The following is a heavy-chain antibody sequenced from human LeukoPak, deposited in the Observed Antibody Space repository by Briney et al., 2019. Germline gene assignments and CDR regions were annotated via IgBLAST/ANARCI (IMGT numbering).Heavy chain of an antibody. V-gene: IGHV3-66*01. J-gene: IGHJ4*02. CDR2: IYSGGST. D-gene: IGHD3-22*01. Sequence: PGGSLRLSCAASGFTVSSNYMSWVRQAPGKGLEWVSVIYSGGSTYYADSVKGRFTISRDNSKNTADLQMNSLRAEDTAVYYCARGHGYVSSVAYWGQGNLVTVSS. CDR1: GFTVSSNY. CDR3: ARGHGYVSSVAY.